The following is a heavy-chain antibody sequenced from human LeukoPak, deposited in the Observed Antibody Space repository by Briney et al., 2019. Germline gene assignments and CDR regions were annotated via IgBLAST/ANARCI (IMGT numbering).Heavy chain of an antibody. J-gene: IGHJ6*02. CDR2: ISSSSSYI. CDR1: GFTFSSYT. Sequence: KPGGSLRLSCAASGFTFSSYTMNWVRQAPGKGLEWVSSISSSSSYIYYADSVKGRFTISRDNAKNSLYLQMNSLRTEDTAVYYCARGLPNYYGMDVWGQGTTVTVSS. CDR3: ARGLPNYYGMDV. V-gene: IGHV3-21*01.